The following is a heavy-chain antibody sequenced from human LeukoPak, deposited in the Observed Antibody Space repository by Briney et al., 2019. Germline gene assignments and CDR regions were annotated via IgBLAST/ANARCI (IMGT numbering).Heavy chain of an antibody. D-gene: IGHD6-19*01. CDR1: RFPLSYYT. J-gene: IGHJ5*02. CDR2: ISSSSSYI. CDR3: ARDPDRYSSGWYFDP. V-gene: IGHV3-21*01. Sequence: GGGLRLCCATPRFPLSYYTMTSVRQAPGKGLQWVSTISSSSSYIYDADSVKCRFTISRDNAKNSLYLQMNSLRAEDTAVYYCARDPDRYSSGWYFDPWGQRTLVTVS.